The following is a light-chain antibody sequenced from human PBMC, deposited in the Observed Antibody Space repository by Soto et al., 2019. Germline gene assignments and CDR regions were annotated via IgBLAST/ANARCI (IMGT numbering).Light chain of an antibody. J-gene: IGLJ2*01. CDR2: EVS. CDR3: SSYTTNKTLL. V-gene: IGLV2-14*01. Sequence: QSVLTQPVSVSGSPGQSITISCTGTSSDVGSSNFVSWYQQHPGKAPKLIFYEVSNRPPGLSDRFSGSKSGTTASLTISGLQAEDEADYFCSSYTTNKTLLFGGGTKVTVL. CDR1: SSDVGSSNF.